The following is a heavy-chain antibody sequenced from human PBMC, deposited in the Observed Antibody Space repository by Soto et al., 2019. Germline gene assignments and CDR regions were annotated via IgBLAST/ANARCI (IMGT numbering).Heavy chain of an antibody. CDR1: GCTFSTNA. J-gene: IGHJ3*01. CDR3: ARGSGSSASGGFDF. Sequence: GASVKVSCKASGCTFSTNAITWVRQAPGQGLEWMGGIIPIFGTANYAQKFQGRVTITADESTSTAYMELSSLRSEDTAVYYCARGSGSSASGGFDFWGQGTMVTVSS. CDR2: IIPIFGTA. D-gene: IGHD1-26*01. V-gene: IGHV1-69*13.